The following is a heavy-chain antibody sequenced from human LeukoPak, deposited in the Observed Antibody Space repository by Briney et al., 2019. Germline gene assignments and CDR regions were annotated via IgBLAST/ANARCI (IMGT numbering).Heavy chain of an antibody. D-gene: IGHD1-1*01. CDR1: GGSISSGGYY. V-gene: IGHV4-31*03. CDR2: IYYSGST. Sequence: SETLSLTCTVSGGSISSGGYYWSWLRQHPGKGLEWIGYIYYSGSTYYNPSLKSRVTISVDTSKNQFSLKLSSVTAADTAVYYCARSTNPRDAFDIWGQGTMVTVPS. CDR3: ARSTNPRDAFDI. J-gene: IGHJ3*02.